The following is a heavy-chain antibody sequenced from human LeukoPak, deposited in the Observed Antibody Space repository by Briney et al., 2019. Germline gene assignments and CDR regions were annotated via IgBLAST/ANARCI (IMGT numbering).Heavy chain of an antibody. Sequence: GGSLRLSCAVSGITLSNYGMSWVRQAPGKGLEWVAGVSGSGGSTNYADSVKGRFTISRDNRKNTLHLQMNGLRAEDTAVYFCAKRGVVIRVILVGFHKEAYCFDSWGQGALVTVSS. V-gene: IGHV3-23*01. CDR1: GITLSNYG. CDR3: AKRGVVIRVILVGFHKEAYCFDS. CDR2: VSGSGGST. J-gene: IGHJ4*02. D-gene: IGHD3-22*01.